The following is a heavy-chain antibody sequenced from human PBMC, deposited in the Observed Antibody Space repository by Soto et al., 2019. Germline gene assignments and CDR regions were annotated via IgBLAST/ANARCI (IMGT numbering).Heavy chain of an antibody. Sequence: ASVKFSCKASGYTFTNYYLHWVRQAPGQGPEWMGIINPSGGSTSYAQKFRGRVTLTRDTSTSTVYMELSSLRSEDTALYFCARGRLPLGGYWGQGTLVTVSS. J-gene: IGHJ4*02. CDR2: INPSGGST. CDR3: ARGRLPLGGY. D-gene: IGHD3-16*01. CDR1: GYTFTNYY. V-gene: IGHV1-46*01.